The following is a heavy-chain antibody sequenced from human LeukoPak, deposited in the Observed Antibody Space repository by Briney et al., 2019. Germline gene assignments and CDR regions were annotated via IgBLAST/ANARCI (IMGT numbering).Heavy chain of an antibody. Sequence: GGSLRLSCAASGFTFSSYWMHWVRQAPGQGLEWMGWINPNSGGTNYAQKFQGRVTMTRDTSISTAYMELSRLRSDDTAVYYCARGARSHYYDSSLGFDPWGQGTLVTVSS. V-gene: IGHV1-2*02. CDR1: GFTFSSYW. D-gene: IGHD3-22*01. CDR2: INPNSGGT. CDR3: ARGARSHYYDSSLGFDP. J-gene: IGHJ5*02.